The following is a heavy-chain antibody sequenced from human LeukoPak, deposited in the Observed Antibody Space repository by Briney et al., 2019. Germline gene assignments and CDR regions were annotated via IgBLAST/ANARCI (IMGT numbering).Heavy chain of an antibody. CDR3: ARDSSVGAAYFDF. D-gene: IGHD1-26*01. V-gene: IGHV3-30*02. CDR1: RFIFSSSG. Sequence: GGSLRLSCAAPRFIFSSSGMHWVRQAPGKGLEWVAYIRYDGSDKYYVDSVEGRFTISRDNSKNTLSLQMNSLRPDDTAVYYCARDSSVGAAYFDFWGRGALVTVSS. J-gene: IGHJ4*02. CDR2: IRYDGSDK.